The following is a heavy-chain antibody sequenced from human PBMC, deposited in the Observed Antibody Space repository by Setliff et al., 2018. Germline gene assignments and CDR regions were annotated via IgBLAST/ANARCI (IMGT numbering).Heavy chain of an antibody. D-gene: IGHD6-19*01. Sequence: PSETLSLTCTVSGGSISSGSYYWSWIRQPAGKGLEWIGRIYTSGSTNYNPSLKSRVTISVDTSKNQFSLKVSSVTAADTAVYYCARENRYSSGWYSYYYGMDVWGQGTTVTVSS. CDR3: ARENRYSSGWYSYYYGMDV. J-gene: IGHJ6*02. CDR1: GGSISSGSYY. V-gene: IGHV4-61*02. CDR2: IYTSGST.